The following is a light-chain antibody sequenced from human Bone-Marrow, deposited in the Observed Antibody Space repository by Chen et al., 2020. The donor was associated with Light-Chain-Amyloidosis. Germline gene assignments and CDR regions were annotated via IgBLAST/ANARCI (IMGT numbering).Light chain of an antibody. J-gene: IGLJ3*02. CDR1: NIGSTS. CDR3: QVWDRSSDRAV. V-gene: IGLV3-21*02. Sequence: SYVLTQPSSVSVAPGQTATIACGGNNIGSTSVHWYQQTPGQAPLLGVYDDSDRPSGIPERSSGSNAGNTASLTIRRVEAGDEADYYCQVWDRSSDRAVFGGGTKLTVL. CDR2: DDS.